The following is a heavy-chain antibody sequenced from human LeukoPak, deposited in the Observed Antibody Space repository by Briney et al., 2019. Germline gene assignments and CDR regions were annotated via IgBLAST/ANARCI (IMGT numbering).Heavy chain of an antibody. Sequence: PGRSLRLSCAASGFTFSSYAMHWVRQAPGKGLEWVAVISYDGSNKYYADSVKGRFTISRDNSKNTLYLQMNSLRAEDTAVYYCARTGYSSSWYYFDYWGQATLVTVSS. CDR1: GFTFSSYA. D-gene: IGHD6-13*01. V-gene: IGHV3-30*04. CDR3: ARTGYSSSWYYFDY. J-gene: IGHJ4*02. CDR2: ISYDGSNK.